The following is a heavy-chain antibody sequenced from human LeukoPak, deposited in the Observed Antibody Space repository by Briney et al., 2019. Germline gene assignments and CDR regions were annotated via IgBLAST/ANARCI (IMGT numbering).Heavy chain of an antibody. J-gene: IGHJ4*02. CDR1: GGSISSSSYY. V-gene: IGHV4-39*07. Sequence: PSETLSLTCTVSGGSISSSSYYWGWIRQPPGKGLEWIGSIYYSGSTYYNPSLKSRVTISVDTSKNQFSLKLSSVTAADTAVYYCARERTKSSSSDYWGQGTLVTVSS. D-gene: IGHD6-6*01. CDR3: ARERTKSSSSDY. CDR2: IYYSGST.